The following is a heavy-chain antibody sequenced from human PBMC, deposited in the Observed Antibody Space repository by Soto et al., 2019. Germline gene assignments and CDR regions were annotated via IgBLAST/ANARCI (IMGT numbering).Heavy chain of an antibody. D-gene: IGHD2-21*01. CDR1: GYTFTSYG. V-gene: IGHV1-18*01. CDR3: ARDLIAVEYGADCGWFDP. J-gene: IGHJ5*02. Sequence: GASVKVSCKASGYTFTSYGISWVRQAPGQGLEWMGWISAYNGNTNYAQKLQGRVTMTTDTSTSTAYMELRSLRPDDTAVYYCARDLIAVEYGADCGWFDPWGQGTLVTVSS. CDR2: ISAYNGNT.